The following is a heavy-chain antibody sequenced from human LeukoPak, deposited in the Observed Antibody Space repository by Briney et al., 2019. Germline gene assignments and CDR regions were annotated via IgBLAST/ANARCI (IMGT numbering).Heavy chain of an antibody. CDR2: IYHSGST. CDR3: ARVDWNPLQAFDI. D-gene: IGHD1-1*01. CDR1: GGSISSGGYS. Sequence: SETLSLTCTVSGGSISSGGYSWSWIRQPPGKGLEWIGYIYHSGSTYYNPSLKSRVTISVDRSKNQFSLKLSSVTAADTAVYYCARVDWNPLQAFDIWGQGTMVTVSS. J-gene: IGHJ3*02. V-gene: IGHV4-30-2*01.